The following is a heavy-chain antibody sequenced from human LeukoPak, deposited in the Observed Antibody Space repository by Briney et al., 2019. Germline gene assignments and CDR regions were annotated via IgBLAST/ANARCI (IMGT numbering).Heavy chain of an antibody. D-gene: IGHD6-19*01. CDR2: IYYSGST. V-gene: IGHV4-39*01. CDR3: ARRGSGWYYFDY. Sequence: SETLSLTCAVSAGSISSNSYYWGWIRQPPGKGLEWIGSIYYSGSTYYNPSLKSRVTISVDTSKNQFSLKLSSVTAADTAVYYCARRGSGWYYFDYWGQGTLVTVSS. J-gene: IGHJ4*02. CDR1: AGSISSNSYY.